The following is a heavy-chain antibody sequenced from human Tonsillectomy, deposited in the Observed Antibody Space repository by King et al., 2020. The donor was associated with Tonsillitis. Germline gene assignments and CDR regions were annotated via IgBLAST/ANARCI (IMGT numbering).Heavy chain of an antibody. V-gene: IGHV3-33*05. CDR2: ISYDGSNK. D-gene: IGHD3-16*01. J-gene: IGHJ4*02. CDR3: ARDIGPGLSYVFDC. CDR1: GFTFSSYG. Sequence: VQLVESGGGVVQPGRSLRLSCAASGFTFSSYGMHWVRQAPGKGLEWVAVISYDGSNKYYADSVKGRFTISRDNSKNTLYLQMNSQRAEDTAVYYCARDIGPGLSYVFDCWGQGTLVTVSS.